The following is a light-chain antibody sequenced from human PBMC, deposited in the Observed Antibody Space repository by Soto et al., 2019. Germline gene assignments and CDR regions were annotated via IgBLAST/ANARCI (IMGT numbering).Light chain of an antibody. J-gene: IGLJ2*01. Sequence: QSALTQPPSASGSPGQSVTISCTGTSSDVGGYNYVSWYQQHPGKAPKLIIYEVTKRPSGVPDRFSGSKSGNTASLTVSGLQAEDEADYYCSSYAGSNRYVLFGGGTKLTVL. CDR2: EVT. CDR1: SSDVGGYNY. CDR3: SSYAGSNRYVL. V-gene: IGLV2-8*01.